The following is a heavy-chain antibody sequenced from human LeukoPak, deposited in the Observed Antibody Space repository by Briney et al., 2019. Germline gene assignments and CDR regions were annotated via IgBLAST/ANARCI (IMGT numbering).Heavy chain of an antibody. CDR2: IIPILGIA. J-gene: IGHJ4*02. V-gene: IGHV1-69*04. Sequence: SVKVSCKASGGTFSSYAISWVRQAPGQGLEWMGRIIPILGIANYAQKFQGRVTITADKSTSTAYMELSSLRSEDTAVYYCANDNSSYYDFWTIAAGFDYWGQGTLVTVSS. CDR1: GGTFSSYA. D-gene: IGHD3-3*01. CDR3: ANDNSSYYDFWTIAAGFDY.